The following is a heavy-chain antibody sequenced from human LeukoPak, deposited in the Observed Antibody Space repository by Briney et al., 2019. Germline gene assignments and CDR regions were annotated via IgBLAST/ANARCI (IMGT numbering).Heavy chain of an antibody. V-gene: IGHV1-46*03. CDR2: INPSGGST. CDR1: GYTFTSYY. Sequence: ASVKVSCKASGYTFTSYYMHWVRQATGQGLEWMGIINPSGGSTSYAQKFQGRVTMTRDTSTSTVYMELSSLRSEDTAVYYCPRDSPILERPFDPWGQGTLVTVCS. CDR3: PRDSPILERPFDP. D-gene: IGHD1-1*01. J-gene: IGHJ5*02.